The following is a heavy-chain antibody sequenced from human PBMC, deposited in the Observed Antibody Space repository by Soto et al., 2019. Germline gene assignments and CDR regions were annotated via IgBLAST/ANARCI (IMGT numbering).Heavy chain of an antibody. CDR3: ARDLGYYESSGYFDY. CDR2: IGSSDNII. CDR1: YY. V-gene: IGHV3-11*01. Sequence: YYMSWIRQAPGKGVEWVSYIGSSDNIIYYADSVKGRFTISRDNAKNSLYLQMNSLRAEDTAVYYCARDLGYYESSGYFDYWGQGTLGTVSS. D-gene: IGHD3-22*01. J-gene: IGHJ4*02.